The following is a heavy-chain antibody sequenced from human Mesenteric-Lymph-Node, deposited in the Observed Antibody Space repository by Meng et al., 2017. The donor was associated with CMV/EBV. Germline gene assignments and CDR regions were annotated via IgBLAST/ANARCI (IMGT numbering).Heavy chain of an antibody. V-gene: IGHV3-30*04. CDR1: GFTFSSYA. CDR2: ISYDGSNK. J-gene: IGHJ6*02. D-gene: IGHD3-3*01. Sequence: GGSLRLSCAASGFTFSSYAMHWVRQAPGKGLEWVAVISYDGSNKYYADSVKGRFTISRDNSKNTLYLQMNSLRAEDTAVYYCAREGMYYDFWSGYQYYYYYYGMDVWGQGTTVTVSS. CDR3: AREGMYYDFWSGYQYYYYYYGMDV.